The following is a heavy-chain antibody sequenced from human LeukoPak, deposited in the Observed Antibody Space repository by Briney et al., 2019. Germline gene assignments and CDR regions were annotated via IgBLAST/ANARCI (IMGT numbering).Heavy chain of an antibody. J-gene: IGHJ6*02. CDR3: ARGRIAKIVVVHSFQYGMDV. D-gene: IGHD3-22*01. V-gene: IGHV4-34*01. CDR2: INDYSGNT. Sequence: SETLSLTCDVFGGSFTDYFWAWIRQSPGKGLEWIGEINDYSGNTNYNPSLNSRVSISLEKSKNQFSLELRSVTAADTAVYYCARGRIAKIVVVHSFQYGMDVWGQGTTVTVSS. CDR1: GGSFTDYF.